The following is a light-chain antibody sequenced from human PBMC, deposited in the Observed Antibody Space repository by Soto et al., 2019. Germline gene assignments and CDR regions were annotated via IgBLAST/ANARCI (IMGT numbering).Light chain of an antibody. Sequence: EIVLTQSAGTVSLSPGARATLSCRASQSVSTTYLAWYQQKAGQAPRLLISGASSRATGVPDRFSGSGSGTDFTLTITRLEPEDFALYYCQQYGNSPITFGQGTRLEI. V-gene: IGKV3-20*01. J-gene: IGKJ5*01. CDR1: QSVSTTY. CDR2: GAS. CDR3: QQYGNSPIT.